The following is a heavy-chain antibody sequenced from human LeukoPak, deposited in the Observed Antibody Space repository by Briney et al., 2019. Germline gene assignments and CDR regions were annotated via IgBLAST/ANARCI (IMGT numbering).Heavy chain of an antibody. CDR3: ARDRVVWGLWSHSGYYYYYMVV. Sequence: SETLSLTCAVYGGSFSGYYWSWIRQPPGKGLEWIGEINHSGSTNYNPSLKSRVTISVDTSKKQFSLKLSSVTAADTAVYYCARDRVVWGLWSHSGYYYYYMVVWGKGTTVTVSS. CDR2: INHSGST. D-gene: IGHD5-18*01. V-gene: IGHV4-34*01. J-gene: IGHJ6*03. CDR1: GGSFSGYY.